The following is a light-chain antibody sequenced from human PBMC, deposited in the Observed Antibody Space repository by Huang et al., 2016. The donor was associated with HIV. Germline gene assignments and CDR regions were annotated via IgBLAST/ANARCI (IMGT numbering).Light chain of an antibody. V-gene: IGKV3-11*01. CDR3: QQRTNWLFT. Sequence: EIVLTQSPATLSLSPGERATLSCRASQSVSSYLAWYQQKPGQAPRLLIYDASNRATGIPARFSGSGSGTDFTLTISSLEPEDFAVYYCQQRTNWLFTSGGGTKVEIK. CDR1: QSVSSY. CDR2: DAS. J-gene: IGKJ4*01.